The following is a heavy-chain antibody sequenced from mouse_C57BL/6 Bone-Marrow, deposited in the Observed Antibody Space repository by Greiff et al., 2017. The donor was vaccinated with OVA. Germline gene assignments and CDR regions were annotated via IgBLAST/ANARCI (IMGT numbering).Heavy chain of an antibody. CDR1: GYTFTSYW. D-gene: IGHD1-1*01. Sequence: QVQLQQPGTELVKPGASVKLSCKASGYTFTSYWMHWVKQRPGQGLEWIGNINPSNGGTNYNEKFKSKATLTVDKSSSTAYMQLSSLTSEDSAVYYCARITPADVITTGGDYWGQGTTLTVSS. CDR2: INPSNGGT. CDR3: ARITPADVITTGGDY. J-gene: IGHJ2*01. V-gene: IGHV1-53*01.